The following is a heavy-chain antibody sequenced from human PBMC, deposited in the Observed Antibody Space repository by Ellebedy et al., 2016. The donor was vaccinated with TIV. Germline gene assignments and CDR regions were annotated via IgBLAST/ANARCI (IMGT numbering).Heavy chain of an antibody. J-gene: IGHJ4*02. D-gene: IGHD3-22*01. Sequence: SETLSLXXAVSGGSISSGGYSWSWIRQPPGKGLEWIGYIYHSGSTYYNPSLKSRVTISVDTSKNQFSLKLSSVTAADTAVYYCARAPYYYDSSGYYRESSFDYWGQGTLVTVSS. V-gene: IGHV4-30-2*05. CDR1: GGSISSGGYS. CDR3: ARAPYYYDSSGYYRESSFDY. CDR2: IYHSGST.